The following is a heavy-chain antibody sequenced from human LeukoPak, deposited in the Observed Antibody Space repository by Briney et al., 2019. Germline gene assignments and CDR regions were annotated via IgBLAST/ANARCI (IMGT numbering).Heavy chain of an antibody. J-gene: IGHJ4*02. CDR1: GFTFSNYA. CDR2: IWYDRSNT. Sequence: PGRSLRLSCAASGFTFSNYAMHWVRQAPGKGLEWVAVIWYDRSNTYYADSVKGRFTISRDNSENTLYLQLNSLRAEDTAVYYCANYSCTSSSCYRYFDCWGQGTLVTVSS. CDR3: ANYSCTSSSCYRYFDC. V-gene: IGHV3-33*06. D-gene: IGHD2-2*01.